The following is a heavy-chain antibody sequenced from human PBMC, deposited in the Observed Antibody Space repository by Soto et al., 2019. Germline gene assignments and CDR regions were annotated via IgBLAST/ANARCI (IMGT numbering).Heavy chain of an antibody. CDR1: GGTFSSYA. D-gene: IGHD5-12*01. Sequence: QVQLVQSGAEVKKPGSSVKVSCKASGGTFSSYAISWVRQAPGQGLEWMGGIIPIFGTANYAQKFQGRVTITADESTSTAYMELSSLRSEDTAVYYCARDRPVEMATINAFDIWGRGTMVTVSS. J-gene: IGHJ3*02. V-gene: IGHV1-69*01. CDR3: ARDRPVEMATINAFDI. CDR2: IIPIFGTA.